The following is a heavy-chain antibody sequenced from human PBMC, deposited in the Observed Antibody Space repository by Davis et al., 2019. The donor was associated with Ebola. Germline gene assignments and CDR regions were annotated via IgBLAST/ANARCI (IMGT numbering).Heavy chain of an antibody. V-gene: IGHV3-23*01. D-gene: IGHD1-26*01. Sequence: GESLKISCAASGFTFSSYSMNWVRQAPGKGLEWVSTLGLSADTYYADSVKGRFTISRDNSKNTLYLQMNSLRAEDTAVYYCAKARISGSYKRAYYFDYWGQGTLVTVSS. CDR3: AKARISGSYKRAYYFDY. CDR1: GFTFSSYS. J-gene: IGHJ4*02. CDR2: LGLSADT.